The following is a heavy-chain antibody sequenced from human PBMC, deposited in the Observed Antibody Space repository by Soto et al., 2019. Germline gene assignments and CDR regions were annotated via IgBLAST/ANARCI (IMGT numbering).Heavy chain of an antibody. Sequence: QVQLQQWGAGLLKPSETLSLTCAVYGGSFSGYYWSWIRQPPGKGLEWIGEINHSGSTNYNPSLKSRVTISVDTSKNQFSLKLSSVTAADTAVYYCARSRCGGSCPNWGQGTLVTVPS. CDR1: GGSFSGYY. CDR2: INHSGST. D-gene: IGHD2-15*01. CDR3: ARSRCGGSCPN. J-gene: IGHJ4*02. V-gene: IGHV4-34*01.